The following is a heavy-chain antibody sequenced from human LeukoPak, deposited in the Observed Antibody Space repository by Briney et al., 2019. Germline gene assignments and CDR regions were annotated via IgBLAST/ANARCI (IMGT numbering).Heavy chain of an antibody. CDR3: ASCSAGGYSYGYPTEHYYYYGMDV. V-gene: IGHV1-69*01. CDR1: GGTFSSYA. Sequence: SVKVSCKASGGTFSSYAISWVRQAPGQGLEWMGGIIPIFGAANYAQKFQGRVTITADESTSTAYMELSSLRSEDTAVYYCASCSAGGYSYGYPTEHYYYYGMDVWGKGTTVTVSS. J-gene: IGHJ6*04. CDR2: IIPIFGAA. D-gene: IGHD5-18*01.